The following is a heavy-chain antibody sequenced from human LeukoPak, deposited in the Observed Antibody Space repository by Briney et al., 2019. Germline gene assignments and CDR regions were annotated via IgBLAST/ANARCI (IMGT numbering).Heavy chain of an antibody. D-gene: IGHD3-9*01. V-gene: IGHV3-72*01. CDR3: ARVERYFDWLSHYYYYGMDV. CDR1: GGSISSGDYY. J-gene: IGHJ6*04. CDR2: TRNKANSYTT. Sequence: LSLTCTVSGGSISSGDYYWSWIRQAPGKGLEWVGRTRNKANSYTTEYAASVKGRFTISRDDSKNSLYLQMNSLKTEDTAVYYCARVERYFDWLSHYYYYGMDVWGKGTTVTVSS.